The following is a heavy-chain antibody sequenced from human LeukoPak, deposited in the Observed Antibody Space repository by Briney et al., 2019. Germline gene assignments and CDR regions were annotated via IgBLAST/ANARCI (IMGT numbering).Heavy chain of an antibody. CDR1: GGSISGYF. V-gene: IGHV4-59*01. D-gene: IGHD2-15*01. CDR2: IYYIGST. J-gene: IGHJ4*02. CDR3: ARRYCSGGNCYRFDY. Sequence: SETLSLTCTVSGGSISGYFWSWIRQPPGKGLEWIGYIYYIGSTNYNPSLESRVTISVDTSKNKFSLKLSSLTAADTAVYYCARRYCSGGNCYRFDYWGQGTLVTVSS.